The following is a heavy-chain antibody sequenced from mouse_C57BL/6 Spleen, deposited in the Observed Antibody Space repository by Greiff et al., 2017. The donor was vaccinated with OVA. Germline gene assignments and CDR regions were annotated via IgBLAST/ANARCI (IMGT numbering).Heavy chain of an antibody. V-gene: IGHV5-12*01. Sequence: EVQGVESGGGLVQPGGSLKLSCAASGFTFSDYYMYWVRQTPEKRLEWVSYLSNGGGSTYYPDTVQGRFTISRHNAKNTLYLQMSRLKSEDTAMYYCARPTAQATAWFAYWGQGTLVTVSA. CDR3: ARPTAQATAWFAY. D-gene: IGHD3-2*02. CDR2: LSNGGGST. J-gene: IGHJ3*01. CDR1: GFTFSDYY.